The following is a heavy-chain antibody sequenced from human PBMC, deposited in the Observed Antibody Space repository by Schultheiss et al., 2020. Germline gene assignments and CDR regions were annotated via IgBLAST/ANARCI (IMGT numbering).Heavy chain of an antibody. J-gene: IGHJ4*02. CDR2: IWYDGSNK. D-gene: IGHD1-1*01. Sequence: GGSLRLSCAASGFTFSSYGMHWVRQAPGKGLEWVAVIWYDGSNKYYADSVKGRFTISRDNSKNTLYLQMNSLRAEDTAVYYCARDPRYAKSHYFDYWGQGTLVTVSS. CDR1: GFTFSSYG. V-gene: IGHV3-33*01. CDR3: ARDPRYAKSHYFDY.